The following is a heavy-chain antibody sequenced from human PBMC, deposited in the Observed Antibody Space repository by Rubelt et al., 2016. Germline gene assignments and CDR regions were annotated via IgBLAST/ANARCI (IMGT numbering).Heavy chain of an antibody. D-gene: IGHD2-15*01. J-gene: IGHJ3*02. CDR1: GYTFTTYA. CDR3: ARLLAYDAFDI. Sequence: QVQLVQSGSELKKPGASVKVSCKASGYTFTTYAINWVRQAPGQGLEWMGGITTNTGKPTYAQGFTVRFVFSLDTSVSTAYLHISSLKAEDTAVYYCARLLAYDAFDIWGHGTMVTVSS. CDR2: ITTNTGKP. V-gene: IGHV7-4-1*02.